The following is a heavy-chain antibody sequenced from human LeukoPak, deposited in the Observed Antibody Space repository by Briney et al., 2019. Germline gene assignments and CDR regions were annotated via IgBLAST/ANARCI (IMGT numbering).Heavy chain of an antibody. CDR3: ARHRSLYYMDA. CDR2: IYTSGST. J-gene: IGHJ6*03. Sequence: SETLSLTCTVSGGSISSYYWSWIRQPPGKGQEWIGYIYTSGSTNYNPSLKSRVTISVDTSKNQFSLKLSSVTAADTAVYYCARHRSLYYMDAWGKGTTVTVSS. V-gene: IGHV4-4*09. CDR1: GGSISSYY.